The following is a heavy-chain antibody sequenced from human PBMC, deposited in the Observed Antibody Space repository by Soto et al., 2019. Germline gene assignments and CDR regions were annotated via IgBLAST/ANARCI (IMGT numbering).Heavy chain of an antibody. V-gene: IGHV4-59*01. CDR3: AGRPPKINWFDP. CDR1: GGSISSYY. J-gene: IGHJ5*02. CDR2: IYYSGST. Sequence: SETLSLTCTVSGGSISSYYWSWIRQPPGKGLEWIGYIYYSGSTNYNPSLKSRVTISVDTSKNQFSLKLSSVTAADTAVYYCAGRPPKINWFDPWGQGTLVTVSS.